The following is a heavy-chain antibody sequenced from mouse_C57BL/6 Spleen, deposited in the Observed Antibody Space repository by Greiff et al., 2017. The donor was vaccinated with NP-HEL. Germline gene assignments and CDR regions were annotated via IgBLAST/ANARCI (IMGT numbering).Heavy chain of an antibody. V-gene: IGHV14-1*01. J-gene: IGHJ2*01. CDR2: IDPEDGDT. CDR1: GFNITDYY. Sequence: EVQLLQSGAELVRPGASVKLSCTASGFNITDYYMPWVKQRPEQGLEWIGRIDPEDGDTEYAPKFQGKATMTADTSYSTAYLQLSRLTSEDTAVYYCTRGGFDYWGQGTTLTVSS. CDR3: TRGGFDY.